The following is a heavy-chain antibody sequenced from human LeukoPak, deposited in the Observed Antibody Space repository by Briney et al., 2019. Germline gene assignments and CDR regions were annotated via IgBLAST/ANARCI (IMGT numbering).Heavy chain of an antibody. J-gene: IGHJ4*02. CDR1: GFTFGKYR. Sequence: GGSLRLSCVASGFTFGKYRMSWVRQAPGKGLEWVANIKLDGSEKNYVDSVKGRFTISRDNTKNSLYLQMNSLRAEDTAVFYCARDQYDTWSRRGNFDSWGQGTLVIVSS. V-gene: IGHV3-7*03. CDR3: ARDQYDTWSRRGNFDS. CDR2: IKLDGSEK. D-gene: IGHD3-3*01.